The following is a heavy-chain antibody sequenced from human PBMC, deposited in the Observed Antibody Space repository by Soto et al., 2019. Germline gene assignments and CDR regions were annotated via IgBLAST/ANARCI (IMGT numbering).Heavy chain of an antibody. D-gene: IGHD3-16*02. Sequence: QLQLQESGPGLVKPSETLSLTCTVSGGSISSSSYYWGWIRQPPAQGLEWIGSIYYSGSTYYNPSLKSRVTISVDTSKLHGSLKLSSVTAADTAVYYCARHKGPRGWKVWGSYRTDYWGQGTLVTVSS. CDR2: IYYSGST. CDR3: ARHKGPRGWKVWGSYRTDY. V-gene: IGHV4-39*01. J-gene: IGHJ4*02. CDR1: GGSISSSSYY.